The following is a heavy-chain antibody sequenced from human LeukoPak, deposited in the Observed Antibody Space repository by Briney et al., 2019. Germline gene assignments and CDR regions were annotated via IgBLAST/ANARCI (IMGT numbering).Heavy chain of an antibody. Sequence: GRSLRLSCAASGFTFSSYGMHWVRQAPGKGLEWVAVIWYDGSNKYYADSVKGRFTISRDNSKNTLYLQMNSLRAEDTAVYYCARDLSNDTLTGGDEAWGQGTLVTVSS. J-gene: IGHJ5*02. CDR2: IWYDGSNK. D-gene: IGHD3-9*01. V-gene: IGHV3-33*01. CDR3: ARDLSNDTLTGGDEA. CDR1: GFTFSSYG.